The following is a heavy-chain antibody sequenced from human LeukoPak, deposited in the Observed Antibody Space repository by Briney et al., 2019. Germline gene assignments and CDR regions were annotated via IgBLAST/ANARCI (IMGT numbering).Heavy chain of an antibody. D-gene: IGHD2-21*02. CDR2: INPSGGST. Sequence: ASVEVSCKASGYTFTSYYMHWVRQAPGQGLGWMGIINPSGGSTSYAQKFQGRVTMTRDTSTSTVYMELSSLRSEDTAVYYCARDRIVVVTAMDEPDDAFDIWGQGTMVTVSS. J-gene: IGHJ3*02. CDR3: ARDRIVVVTAMDEPDDAFDI. V-gene: IGHV1-46*01. CDR1: GYTFTSYY.